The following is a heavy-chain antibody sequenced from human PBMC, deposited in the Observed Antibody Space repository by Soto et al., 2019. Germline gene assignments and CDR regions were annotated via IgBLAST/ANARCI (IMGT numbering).Heavy chain of an antibody. Sequence: ASVKVSCEASGYTFTSYGISWVRQAPGQGLEWMGWISAYNGNTNYAQKLQGRVTMTTDTSTSTAYMELRSLRSDDTAVYYCAASPHDSSGYYPFDYWGQGTLVTVSS. V-gene: IGHV1-18*04. D-gene: IGHD3-22*01. J-gene: IGHJ4*02. CDR1: GYTFTSYG. CDR3: AASPHDSSGYYPFDY. CDR2: ISAYNGNT.